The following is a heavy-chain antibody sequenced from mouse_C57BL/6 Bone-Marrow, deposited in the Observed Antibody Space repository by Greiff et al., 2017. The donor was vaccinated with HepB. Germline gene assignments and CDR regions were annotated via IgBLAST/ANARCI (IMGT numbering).Heavy chain of an antibody. CDR2: INPSTGGT. CDR1: GYSFTGYY. Sequence: EVLLQQSGPELVKPGASVKISCKASGYSFTGYYMNWVKQSPEKSLEWIGEINPSTGGTTYNQKFKAKATLTVDKSSSTAYMQLKSLTSEDSAVYYCARSRNYYGSGPFAYWSQGTLVTVSA. CDR3: ARSRNYYGSGPFAY. V-gene: IGHV1-42*01. J-gene: IGHJ3*01. D-gene: IGHD1-1*01.